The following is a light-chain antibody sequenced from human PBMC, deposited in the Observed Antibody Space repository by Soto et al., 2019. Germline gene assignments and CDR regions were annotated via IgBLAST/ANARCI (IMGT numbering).Light chain of an antibody. CDR3: CSYATSSTYV. CDR2: EDT. J-gene: IGLJ1*01. CDR1: SSDVGSYNL. Sequence: QSVLTQPASGSGSPGQSIAISCTGTSSDVGSYNLVSWYQQHPGKAPKLMIYEDTKRPSGVSDRFSGSKSGNTASLTISGLQAEDEADYYCCSYATSSTYVFGTGTKVTV. V-gene: IGLV2-23*01.